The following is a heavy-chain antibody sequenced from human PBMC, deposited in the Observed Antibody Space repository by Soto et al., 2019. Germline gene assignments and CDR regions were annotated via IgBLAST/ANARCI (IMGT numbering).Heavy chain of an antibody. D-gene: IGHD6-19*01. CDR2: IDPSDSYT. CDR1: GYSFTSYW. V-gene: IGHV5-10-1*01. J-gene: IGHJ4*02. CDR3: ARRFEVAGADY. Sequence: VESLRTSCKGSGYSFTSYWINWVLQMPGKGLEWMGRIDPSDSYTNYSPSFQGRVTISADKSISTAYLQWSSLEASDTAMYYCARRFEVAGADYWGQGSLVTVSS.